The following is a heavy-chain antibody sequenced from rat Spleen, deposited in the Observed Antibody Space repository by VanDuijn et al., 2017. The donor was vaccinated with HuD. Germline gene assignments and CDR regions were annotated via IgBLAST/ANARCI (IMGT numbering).Heavy chain of an antibody. CDR2: ISYDGGST. J-gene: IGHJ2*01. Sequence: EVQLVESGGGLVQPGRSLKLSCAASGFTFNDFDMAWVRQAPKKGLEWVAYISYDGGSTYYRDPVKGRFTISRDNAKSTLYLQMDSLRSEDTATYYCTRDGRVSAHFDYWGQGVMVTVSS. D-gene: IGHD1-4*01. V-gene: IGHV5-20*01. CDR1: GFTFNDFD. CDR3: TRDGRVSAHFDY.